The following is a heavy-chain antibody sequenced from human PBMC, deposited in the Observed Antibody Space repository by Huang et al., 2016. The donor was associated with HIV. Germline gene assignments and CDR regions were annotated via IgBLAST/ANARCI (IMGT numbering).Heavy chain of an antibody. V-gene: IGHV1-8*01. D-gene: IGHD1-26*01. CDR1: GYTFTSYD. CDR3: ARGDSGSYLSDHYYYGMDV. Sequence: QVQLVQSGAEVKKPGASVKVSCKASGYTFTSYDINWVRQATGHGLEWMGWMKPNSGDTGDAQKFQGRVTMTSNTSISTAYMELSSLIVDDTAVYYCARGDSGSYLSDHYYYGMDVWGQGTTVTVSS. CDR2: MKPNSGDT. J-gene: IGHJ6*02.